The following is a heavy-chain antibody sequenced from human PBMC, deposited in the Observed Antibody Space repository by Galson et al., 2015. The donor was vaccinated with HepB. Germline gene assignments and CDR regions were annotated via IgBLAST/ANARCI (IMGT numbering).Heavy chain of an antibody. J-gene: IGHJ5*02. V-gene: IGHV3-30*18. D-gene: IGHD2-8*01. Sequence: SLRLSCAASGFTFSSYGMHWVRQAPGKGLEWVAVISYDGSNKYYADSVKGRFTISRDNSKNTLYLQMNSLRAEDTAVYYCAKDSNGWFDPWGQGTLVTVSS. CDR3: AKDSNGWFDP. CDR2: ISYDGSNK. CDR1: GFTFSSYG.